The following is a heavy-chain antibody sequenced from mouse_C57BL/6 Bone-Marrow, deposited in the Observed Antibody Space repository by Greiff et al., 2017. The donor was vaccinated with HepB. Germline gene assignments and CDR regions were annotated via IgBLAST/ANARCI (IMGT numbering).Heavy chain of an antibody. D-gene: IGHD1-1*01. J-gene: IGHJ2*01. CDR1: GFNIKDDY. CDR3: TTGKRGSSYFYFDY. CDR2: IDPENGDT. Sequence: EVHLVESGAELVRPGASVKLSCTASGFNIKDDYMHWVKQRPEQGLEWIGWIDPENGDTEYASKFQGKATITADTSSNTAYLQLSSLTSEDTAVYYCTTGKRGSSYFYFDYWGQGTTLTVSS. V-gene: IGHV14-4*01.